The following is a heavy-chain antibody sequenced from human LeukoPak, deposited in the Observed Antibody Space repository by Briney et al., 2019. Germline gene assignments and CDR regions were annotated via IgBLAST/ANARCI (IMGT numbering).Heavy chain of an antibody. V-gene: IGHV3-21*01. CDR3: ARDLGYDDY. Sequence: GGSLRLSCAASGFTFSGCGMNWVRQAPGKGLEWVSSISSSGSHIYYADSLKGRFTISRDNAKNSLYLQMNTLRAEDTAVYYCARDLGYDDYWGQGTLVTVSS. CDR2: ISSSGSHI. CDR1: GFTFSGCG. D-gene: IGHD5-12*01. J-gene: IGHJ4*02.